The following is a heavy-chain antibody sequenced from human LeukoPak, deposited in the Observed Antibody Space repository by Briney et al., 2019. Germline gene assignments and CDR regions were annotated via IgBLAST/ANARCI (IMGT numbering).Heavy chain of an antibody. V-gene: IGHV3-33*01. J-gene: IGHJ4*02. CDR1: GFTFSNYG. Sequence: GRSLSLSCAASGFTFSNYGVQWVRQAPGKGLRWVAVIWYDGSNEYYTGSVKGRFTISRDNAHNTLYLQMNSLRAEDTAVYYCARGSQSTWGFFAYWGQGTRVTVSS. CDR3: ARGSQSTWGFFAY. D-gene: IGHD1-1*01. CDR2: IWYDGSNE.